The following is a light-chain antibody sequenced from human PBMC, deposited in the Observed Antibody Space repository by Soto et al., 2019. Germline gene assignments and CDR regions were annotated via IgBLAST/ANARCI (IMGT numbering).Light chain of an antibody. CDR1: ESISRDY. CDR2: GAS. V-gene: IGKV3-20*01. J-gene: IGKJ2*01. Sequence: EIVLTQSPGTLSLSPGQRATLSCRASESISRDYLAWYQQRLGQAPRLLIYGASSGATGIPDRFSGSGSGTDFTLTISRLEPEDFAVYYCQQYGSSPPMYTFGQGTKLEIK. CDR3: QQYGSSPPMYT.